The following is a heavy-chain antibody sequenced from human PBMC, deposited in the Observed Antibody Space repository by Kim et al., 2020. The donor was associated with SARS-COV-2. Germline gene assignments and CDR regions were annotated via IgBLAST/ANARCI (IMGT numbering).Heavy chain of an antibody. V-gene: IGHV3-23*01. D-gene: IGHD3-9*01. CDR1: GFAFGGFG. Sequence: GGSLRLSCTASGFAFGGFGMGWVRQAPGKGLEWVSATPRSGIETYYADSVKGRFIISRDNSKNTLSLQMNSLRVEDKAGYHCAKSYSDDWYSFDLWSQG. CDR2: TPRSGIET. J-gene: IGHJ4*02. CDR3: AKSYSDDWYSFDL.